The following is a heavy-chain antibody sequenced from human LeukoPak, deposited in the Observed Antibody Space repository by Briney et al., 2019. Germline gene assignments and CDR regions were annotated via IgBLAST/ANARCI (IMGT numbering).Heavy chain of an antibody. J-gene: IGHJ5*02. CDR3: ARDHKQLNRYSSWEDWFDP. CDR2: IIPIFGTA. Sequence: ASVKVSCKASGGTFSSYAISWVRQAPGEGLEWMGRIIPIFGTANYAQKFQGRVTITADESTSTAYMELSSLRSEDTAVYYCARDHKQLNRYSSWEDWFDPWGQGTLVTVSS. D-gene: IGHD6-13*01. CDR1: GGTFSSYA. V-gene: IGHV1-69*13.